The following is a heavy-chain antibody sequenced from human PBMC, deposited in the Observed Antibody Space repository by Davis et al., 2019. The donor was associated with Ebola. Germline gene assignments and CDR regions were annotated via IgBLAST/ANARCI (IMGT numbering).Heavy chain of an antibody. CDR3: ARDRDDFWSGYYM. J-gene: IGHJ4*02. Sequence: ASVKVSCKASGYTFTGYYMHWVRQAPGQRLEWMGWINPNSGGTNYAQKFQGRVTMTRDTSISTAYMELSRLRSDDTAVYYCARDRDDFWSGYYMWGQGTLVTVSS. V-gene: IGHV1-2*02. CDR2: INPNSGGT. CDR1: GYTFTGYY. D-gene: IGHD3-3*01.